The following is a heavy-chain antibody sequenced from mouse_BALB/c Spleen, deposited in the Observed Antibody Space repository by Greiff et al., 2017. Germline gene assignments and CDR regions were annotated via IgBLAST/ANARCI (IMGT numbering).Heavy chain of an antibody. V-gene: IGHV1-9*01. CDR3: ARGDLRGAMDY. CDR1: GYTFSSYW. D-gene: IGHD1-1*01. CDR2: ILPGSGST. Sequence: QVQLKESGAELMKPGASVKISCKATGYTFSSYWIEWVKQRPGHGLEWIGEILPGSGSTNYNEKFKGKATFTADTSSNTAYMQLSSLTSEDSAVYYCARGDLRGAMDYWGQGTSVTVSS. J-gene: IGHJ4*01.